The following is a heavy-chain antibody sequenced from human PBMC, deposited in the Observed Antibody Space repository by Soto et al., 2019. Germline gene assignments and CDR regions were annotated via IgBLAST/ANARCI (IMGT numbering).Heavy chain of an antibody. CDR3: AISLLTIFGYAGDAFDI. Sequence: GASVKVSCKVSGYTLTELSMHWVRQAPGKGLEWMGGFDPEDGEAIYAQKFQGRVTMTEDTSTDTAYMELSSLRSEDTAVYYFAISLLTIFGYAGDAFDIWGQGTMVTVSS. V-gene: IGHV1-24*01. CDR2: FDPEDGEA. J-gene: IGHJ3*02. D-gene: IGHD3-3*01. CDR1: GYTLTELS.